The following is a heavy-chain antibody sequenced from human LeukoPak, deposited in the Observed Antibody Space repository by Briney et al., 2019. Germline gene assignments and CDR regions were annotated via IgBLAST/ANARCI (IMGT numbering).Heavy chain of an antibody. CDR1: GFTFSSYW. Sequence: GGSLRLSCAASGFTFSSYWMSWVRQAPGRGLEWVANIKQDGSEKYYVDSVKGRFTISRDNAKNSLYLQMNSLRAEDTAVYYCARDQRYCSSSSCPWEPFDYWGQGTLVTVSS. CDR3: ARDQRYCSSSSCPWEPFDY. CDR2: IKQDGSEK. D-gene: IGHD2-2*01. J-gene: IGHJ4*02. V-gene: IGHV3-7*05.